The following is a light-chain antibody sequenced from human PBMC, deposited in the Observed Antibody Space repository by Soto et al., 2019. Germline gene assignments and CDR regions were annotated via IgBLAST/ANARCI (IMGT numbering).Light chain of an antibody. V-gene: IGLV2-11*01. CDR2: DVS. CDR1: SSDVGGYNY. J-gene: IGLJ3*02. CDR3: CSYAGSYTWV. Sequence: QSALTQPRSVSGSPGQSVTISCTGTSSDVGGYNYVSWYQHHPGKAPKLMIYDVSKRPSGVPDSFSGSKSGNTASLAISGLQAEDEADYYCCSYAGSYTWVFGGGTKLTVL.